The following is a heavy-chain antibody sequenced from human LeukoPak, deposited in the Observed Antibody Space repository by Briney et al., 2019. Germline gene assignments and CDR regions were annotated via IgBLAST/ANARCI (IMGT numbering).Heavy chain of an antibody. J-gene: IGHJ3*02. Sequence: SETLSLTCTVPGGSISSSSYYWGWIRQPPGKGLEWIGSIYYSGSTYYSPSLKSRVTISVDTSKNQFSLKLNSVTAADTAVYYCARHRIAAADDAFEIWGQGTMVTVSS. CDR2: IYYSGST. CDR3: ARHRIAAADDAFEI. D-gene: IGHD6-13*01. CDR1: GGSISSSSYY. V-gene: IGHV4-39*01.